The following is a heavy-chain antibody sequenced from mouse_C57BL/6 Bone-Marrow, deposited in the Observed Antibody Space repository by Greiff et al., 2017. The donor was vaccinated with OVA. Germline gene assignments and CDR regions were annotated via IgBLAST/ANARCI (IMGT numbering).Heavy chain of an antibody. V-gene: IGHV5-15*01. CDR2: ISNLAYSI. CDR3: ARHENWAYAMDY. J-gene: IGHJ4*01. D-gene: IGHD4-1*01. Sequence: EVKLVESGGGLVQPGGSLKLSCAASGFTFSDYGMAWVRQAPRKGPEWVAFISNLAYSIYYADTVTGRFTISRENAKNTLYLERSSLRSEDTAMYYCARHENWAYAMDYWGQGASEAVSS. CDR1: GFTFSDYG.